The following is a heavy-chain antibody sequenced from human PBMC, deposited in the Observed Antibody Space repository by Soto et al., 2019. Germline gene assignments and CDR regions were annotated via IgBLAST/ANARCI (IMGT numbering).Heavy chain of an antibody. CDR2: MNPNSGNT. CDR3: ARNLWGCSSTSCYHDAFAI. J-gene: IGHJ3*02. Sequence: ASVKVSCKASGYTFTSYDINWVRQATGQGLEWMGWMNPNSGNTGYAQKFQGRVTMTRNTSISTAYMELSSLRSEDTAVYYCARNLWGCSSTSCYHDAFAIWGQGTMVTVSS. CDR1: GYTFTSYD. V-gene: IGHV1-8*01. D-gene: IGHD2-2*01.